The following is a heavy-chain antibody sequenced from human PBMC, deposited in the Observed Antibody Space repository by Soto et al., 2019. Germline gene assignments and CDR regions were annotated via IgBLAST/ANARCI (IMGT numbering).Heavy chain of an antibody. D-gene: IGHD4-17*01. CDR3: ARRVSTVTTFDY. Sequence: QLQLQESGSGLVKPSQTLSLTCAVSGGSISSGGYSCNWIRQPPGKGLEWIGYIYHSGSTYYNPSHKSRVTISVDRSKNQCSLKLSSVTAADTAVYYCARRVSTVTTFDYWGQGTLVTVSS. CDR2: IYHSGST. J-gene: IGHJ4*02. CDR1: GGSISSGGYS. V-gene: IGHV4-30-2*01.